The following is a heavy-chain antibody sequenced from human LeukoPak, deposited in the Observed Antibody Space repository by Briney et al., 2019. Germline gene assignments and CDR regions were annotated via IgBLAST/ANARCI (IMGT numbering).Heavy chain of an antibody. J-gene: IGHJ3*02. CDR2: IYYSGST. D-gene: IGHD1-1*01. Sequence: PSETLCFTCTVSGASFSTYYWHWIRQPPGKGLEWIGYIYYSGSTNYNPSLKSRVTISVDTSKNQSSLKLSSVTAADTAVYYCAGPNWKAFDIWGQGTLVTVSS. V-gene: IGHV4-59*01. CDR3: AGPNWKAFDI. CDR1: GASFSTYY.